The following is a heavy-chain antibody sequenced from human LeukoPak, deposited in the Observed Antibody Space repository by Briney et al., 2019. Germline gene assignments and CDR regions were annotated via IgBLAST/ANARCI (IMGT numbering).Heavy chain of an antibody. CDR3: ARDPYSSGWGTAFDI. CDR1: GFTFSSYA. D-gene: IGHD6-19*01. V-gene: IGHV3-64*01. CDR2: IRSNGAST. J-gene: IGHJ3*02. Sequence: GGSLRLSCVASGFTFSSYAMHWVRQAPGKGLEYVSGIRSNGASTYYANSVKGRFTISRDNSKNTLYLQMGSLRAEDMAVYYCARDPYSSGWGTAFDIWGQGTMVTVSS.